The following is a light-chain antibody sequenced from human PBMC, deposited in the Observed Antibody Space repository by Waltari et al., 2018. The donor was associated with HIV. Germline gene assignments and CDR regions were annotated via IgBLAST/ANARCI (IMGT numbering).Light chain of an antibody. Sequence: QSVLTQPPSASETPGQRVTISCSGSNSNIGRNYVSWYHHLPGTAPKLLIYRNNQRPSGVPDRFSGSKSGTSASLAISGLRSEDEADYYCAAWDDSLSGWVFGGGTKLTVL. CDR2: RNN. CDR1: NSNIGRNY. V-gene: IGLV1-47*01. CDR3: AAWDDSLSGWV. J-gene: IGLJ3*02.